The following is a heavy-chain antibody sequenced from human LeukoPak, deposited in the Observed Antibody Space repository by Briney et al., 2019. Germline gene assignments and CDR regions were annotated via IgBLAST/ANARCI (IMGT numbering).Heavy chain of an antibody. CDR1: GFTFSSYG. J-gene: IGHJ6*01. D-gene: IGHD3-10*01. Sequence: GGSLRLTCVTSGFTFSSYGMHWVRQAPGKGLEWVAVIWYDGSKKYYADSVKGRFTISRDNSKNTLYLQMNSLRAEDTAVYYCARDQYGSGSLIAYGMDVWGHGTTVSVSS. CDR2: IWYDGSKK. CDR3: ARDQYGSGSLIAYGMDV. V-gene: IGHV3-33*01.